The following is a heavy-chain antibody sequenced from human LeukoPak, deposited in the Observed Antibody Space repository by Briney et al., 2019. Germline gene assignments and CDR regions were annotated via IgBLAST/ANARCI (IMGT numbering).Heavy chain of an antibody. J-gene: IGHJ4*02. D-gene: IGHD3-22*01. Sequence: GGSLRLSCAASGFTFDDYAMHWVRQAPGKGLEWVSLISGDGGSTYYADSVKGRFTISRDNSKNSLYLQMNSLRTEDTALYYCAKGALYDSSGYYYPFDYWGQGTLVTVSS. V-gene: IGHV3-43*02. CDR3: AKGALYDSSGYYYPFDY. CDR2: ISGDGGST. CDR1: GFTFDDYA.